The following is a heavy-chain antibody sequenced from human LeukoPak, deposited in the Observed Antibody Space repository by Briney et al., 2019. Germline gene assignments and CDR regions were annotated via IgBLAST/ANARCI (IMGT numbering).Heavy chain of an antibody. D-gene: IGHD4-17*01. CDR3: ARDPSIFYGDYGGGNSGYYFDY. CDR1: GFTFSDYY. CDR2: ISSSGSTI. Sequence: GGSLRLSCAASGFTFSDYYMSWIRQAPGKGLEWVSYISSSGSTIYYADSVKGRFTISRDNSKNSLYLQMNSLRAEDTAVYYCARDPSIFYGDYGGGNSGYYFDYWGQGTLVTVSS. V-gene: IGHV3-11*04. J-gene: IGHJ4*02.